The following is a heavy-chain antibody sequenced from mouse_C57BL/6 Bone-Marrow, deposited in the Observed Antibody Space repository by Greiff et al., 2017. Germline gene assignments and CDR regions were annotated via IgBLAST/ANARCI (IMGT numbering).Heavy chain of an antibody. CDR2: IDPSDSYT. J-gene: IGHJ1*03. V-gene: IGHV1-50*01. Sequence: QVQLQQPGAELVKPGASVKLSCKASGYTFTSYWLQWVKQRPGQGLEWIGEIDPSDSYTNYNQKFKGKATLTVDTSSSTAYMQLSSLTSEDSAVYYCARDDSSFWYFDVWGTGTTGTVSS. CDR3: ARDDSSFWYFDV. CDR1: GYTFTSYW. D-gene: IGHD1-1*01.